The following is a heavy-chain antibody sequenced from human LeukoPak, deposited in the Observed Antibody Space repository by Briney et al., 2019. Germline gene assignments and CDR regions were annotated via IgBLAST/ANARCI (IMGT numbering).Heavy chain of an antibody. CDR1: GFTFSSYG. J-gene: IGHJ4*02. CDR2: IWYDGSNK. Sequence: GGSLRLSCAASGFTFSSYGMHWVRQAPGKGLEWVAVIWYDGSNKYYADSVKGRLTISRDNSKNTLYLQMNSLRAEDTAVYYCARDLDGSGWYFDYWGQGTLVTVSS. CDR3: ARDLDGSGWYFDY. V-gene: IGHV3-33*01. D-gene: IGHD6-19*01.